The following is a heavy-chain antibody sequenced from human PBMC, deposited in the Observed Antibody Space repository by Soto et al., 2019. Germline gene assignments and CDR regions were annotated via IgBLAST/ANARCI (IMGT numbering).Heavy chain of an antibody. CDR3: ASGVVVSGGGGAFDI. D-gene: IGHD2-15*01. V-gene: IGHV1-2*02. CDR2: INPNSGGT. Sequence: PSVTVSCNVSGYTFTGYYMPWVRQAPGQGLEWMGWINPNSGGTNYAQKFQGRVTMTRDTSISTAYMELSRLRSDDTAVYYCASGVVVSGGGGAFDIWGQGTMVTVSS. CDR1: GYTFTGYY. J-gene: IGHJ3*02.